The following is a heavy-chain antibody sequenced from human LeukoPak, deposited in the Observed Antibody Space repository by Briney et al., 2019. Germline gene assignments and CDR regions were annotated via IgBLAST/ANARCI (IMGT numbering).Heavy chain of an antibody. CDR3: ASLAMVRGVIRDYYMDV. D-gene: IGHD3-10*01. V-gene: IGHV1-46*01. CDR1: GYTFTSYY. J-gene: IGHJ6*03. Sequence: ASVKVSCKASGYTFTSYYMHWVRQAPGQGLEWMGIINPNGGSTSYAQKFQGRVTMTRDTSTSTVYMELSSLRSEDTAVYYCASLAMVRGVIRDYYMDVWGKGTTVTVSS. CDR2: INPNGGST.